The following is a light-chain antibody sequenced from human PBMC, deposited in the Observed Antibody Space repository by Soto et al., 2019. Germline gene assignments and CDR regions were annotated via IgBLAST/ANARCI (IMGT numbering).Light chain of an antibody. V-gene: IGKV3-15*01. CDR3: QQYDVYST. CDR2: GAS. Sequence: EIVMTQSPATLSVSPGKRVILSCWASQSVSSNLAWYQQKPGQPPRLLIYGASARATGIPDRFSGSGFGTEFTLTISSLQPDDCGLYYCQQYDVYSTFGQGTKVDI. J-gene: IGKJ1*01. CDR1: QSVSSN.